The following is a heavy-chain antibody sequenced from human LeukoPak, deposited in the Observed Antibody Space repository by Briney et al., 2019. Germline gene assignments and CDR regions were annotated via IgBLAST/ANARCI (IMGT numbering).Heavy chain of an antibody. D-gene: IGHD2-15*01. CDR3: ARDATHCSGGSCYHLYFDY. Sequence: PGGSLRLSCAASGFTLSSYWMSWVRQAPGKGLEWVANIKQDGSEKYYVDSVKGRFTISRDNAKNSLYLQMNSLRAEDTAVYYCARDATHCSGGSCYHLYFDYWGQGTLVTVSS. J-gene: IGHJ4*02. CDR1: GFTLSSYW. V-gene: IGHV3-7*01. CDR2: IKQDGSEK.